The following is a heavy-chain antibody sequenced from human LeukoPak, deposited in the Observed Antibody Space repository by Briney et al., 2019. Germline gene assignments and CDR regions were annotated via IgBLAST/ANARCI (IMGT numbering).Heavy chain of an antibody. Sequence: ASMKVSCKASEYIFTDYYIHWVRQAPGQGLDWMGWINPHSGGTNYAQKFQDRVTMTGDTSISTAYMELSRLISDDTAIYYCARGGDNYDILTQWGQGTLVTVSS. CDR1: EYIFTDYY. D-gene: IGHD3-9*01. CDR3: ARGGDNYDILTQ. CDR2: INPHSGGT. V-gene: IGHV1-2*02. J-gene: IGHJ4*02.